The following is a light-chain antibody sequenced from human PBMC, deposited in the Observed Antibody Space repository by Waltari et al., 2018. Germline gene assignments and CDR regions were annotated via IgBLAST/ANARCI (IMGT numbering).Light chain of an antibody. CDR1: QYIGDY. CDR2: EAS. Sequence: VLTHSPATLSLSPGDRATLSCRASQYIGDYLAWYQPNPGQAPRLLMSEASNRATGVPDRFSDSGSGTDFTLTVSSLEPEDFAVYYCQNRRNWPLLTFGGGTKVEIK. CDR3: QNRRNWPLLT. J-gene: IGKJ4*01. V-gene: IGKV3-11*01.